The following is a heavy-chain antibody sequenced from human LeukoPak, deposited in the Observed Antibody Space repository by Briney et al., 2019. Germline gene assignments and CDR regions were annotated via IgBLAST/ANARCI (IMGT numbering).Heavy chain of an antibody. D-gene: IGHD5-12*01. CDR1: GFTFSDYY. CDR2: ISSSSSYT. CDR3: ARAHSGYADY. Sequence: PGGSLRLSCAASGFTFSDYYMSWIRQAPGKGLEWVSYISSSSSYTNYADSVKGRFTISRDNAKNSLYLRMDSLRAEDTAVYYCARAHSGYADYWGQGTLVTVSS. V-gene: IGHV3-11*06. J-gene: IGHJ4*02.